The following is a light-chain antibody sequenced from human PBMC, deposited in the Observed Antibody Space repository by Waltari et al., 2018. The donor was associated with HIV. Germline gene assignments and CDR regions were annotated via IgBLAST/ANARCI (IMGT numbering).Light chain of an antibody. J-gene: IGKJ1*01. CDR1: QSLVHSDGNTH. CDR3: MQGTHWPPT. CDR2: QVS. V-gene: IGKV2-30*02. Sequence: DVVMTQSPLSLSVTLGQPASISCRSSQSLVHSDGNTHLNWFQQRPGQSPRRLIYQVSNLDSGVPDRFSGSGSGTDCTLKISRVEAEDVGVYYCMQGTHWPPTFGQGTKVEV.